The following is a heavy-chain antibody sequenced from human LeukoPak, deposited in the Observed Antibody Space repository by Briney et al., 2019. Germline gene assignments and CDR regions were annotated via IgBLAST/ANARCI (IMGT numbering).Heavy chain of an antibody. J-gene: IGHJ4*02. CDR1: GYAFTSYG. Sequence: ASVKVSCKASGYAFTSYGITWVRQAPGQGLEWMGWISAYNDNTNYAQKPQGRVTMTTDTSTSTAYMELRSLRSDDTAVYYCAGDRTVDIVATGALRYWGQGTLVTVSS. V-gene: IGHV1-18*01. CDR2: ISAYNDNT. CDR3: AGDRTVDIVATGALRY. D-gene: IGHD5-12*01.